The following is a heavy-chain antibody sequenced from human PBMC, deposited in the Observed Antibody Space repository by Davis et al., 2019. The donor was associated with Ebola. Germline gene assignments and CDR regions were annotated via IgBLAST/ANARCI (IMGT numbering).Heavy chain of an antibody. V-gene: IGHV5-51*01. Sequence: PGGSLRLSCKGSGYSFTSYWIGWVRQMPGKGLEWMGIIYPGDSDTRYSPSFQGQVTISADRSISTAYLQWSSLKASDTAMYYCARAWYSSGWYSPEMYYWGQGTLVTVSS. J-gene: IGHJ4*02. CDR3: ARAWYSSGWYSPEMYY. CDR1: GYSFTSYW. D-gene: IGHD6-19*01. CDR2: IYPGDSDT.